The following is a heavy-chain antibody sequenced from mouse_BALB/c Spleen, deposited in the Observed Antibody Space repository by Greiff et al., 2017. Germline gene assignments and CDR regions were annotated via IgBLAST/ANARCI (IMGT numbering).Heavy chain of an antibody. CDR1: GFTFTDYY. Sequence: DVKLVESGGGLVQPGGSLRLSCATSGFTFTDYYMSWVRQPPGKALEWLGFIRNKANGYTTEYSASVKGRFTISRDNSQSILYLQMNTLRAEDSATYYCAREGRGYGNYFAYWGQGTLVTVSA. CDR2: IRNKANGYTT. J-gene: IGHJ3*01. V-gene: IGHV7-3*02. CDR3: AREGRGYGNYFAY. D-gene: IGHD2-10*02.